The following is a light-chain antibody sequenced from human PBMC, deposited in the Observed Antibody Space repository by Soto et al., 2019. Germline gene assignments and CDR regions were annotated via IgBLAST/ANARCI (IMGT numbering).Light chain of an antibody. CDR1: QDIGTS. J-gene: IGKJ3*01. V-gene: IGKV1-17*01. Sequence: DIQMTQSPSSLSASVGGRVTITCPASQDIGTSLDWFQQKPGTAPKRLIYTISDLQSGVPSRFSGGGSGTEFTLTISSLQPEDSATYYCLQHYAFPFTFGPGTKVHV. CDR3: LQHYAFPFT. CDR2: TIS.